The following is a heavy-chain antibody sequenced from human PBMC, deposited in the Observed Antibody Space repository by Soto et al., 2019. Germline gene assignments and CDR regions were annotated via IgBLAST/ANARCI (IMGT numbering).Heavy chain of an antibody. CDR3: ARGGYGSAEYYYYYYGMDV. CDR2: ISSSSSYI. Sequence: PGGSLRLSCAASGFTFSSYSMNWVRQAPGKGLEWVSSISSSSSYIYYADSVKGRFTISRDNAKNSLYLQMNSLRAEDTAVYYCARGGYGSAEYYYYYYGMDVWGQGTTVTVSS. J-gene: IGHJ6*02. CDR1: GFTFSSYS. V-gene: IGHV3-21*01. D-gene: IGHD3-10*01.